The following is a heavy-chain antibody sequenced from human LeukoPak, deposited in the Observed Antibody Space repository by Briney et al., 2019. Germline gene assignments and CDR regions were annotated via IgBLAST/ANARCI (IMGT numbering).Heavy chain of an antibody. J-gene: IGHJ4*02. CDR2: IYYSGST. V-gene: IGHV4-59*08. CDR3: ARGGQWLPLGY. D-gene: IGHD6-19*01. CDR1: GESFSGYY. Sequence: SETLSLTCAVYGESFSGYYWSWIRQPPGKGLEWIGYIYYSGSTNYNPSLKSRVTISVDTSKNQFSLKLSSVTAADTAVYYCARGGQWLPLGYWGQGTLVTVSS.